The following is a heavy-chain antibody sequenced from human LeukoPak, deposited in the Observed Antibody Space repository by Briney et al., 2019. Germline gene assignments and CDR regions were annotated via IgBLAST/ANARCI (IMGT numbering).Heavy chain of an antibody. CDR1: GASMNKYY. J-gene: IGHJ4*02. CDR3: AREEFLHEINSSGYFVY. Sequence: LSETLSLTCTVSGASMNKYYWSWIRQPPGQGLEWLGRVYSSGVGNYNPSLTSRVTMSVDTSKNQFSLKLTSLTAADTAVYYCAREEFLHEINSSGYFVYWGQGTLVTVSS. V-gene: IGHV4-4*07. CDR2: VYSSGVG. D-gene: IGHD3-22*01.